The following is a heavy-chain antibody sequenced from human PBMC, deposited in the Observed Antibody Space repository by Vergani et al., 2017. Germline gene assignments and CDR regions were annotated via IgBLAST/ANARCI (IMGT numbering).Heavy chain of an antibody. CDR1: GGSISSGSYY. CDR2: IDTSRST. J-gene: IGHJ4*02. Sequence: QVQLQESGPGLVKPSQTLSLTCTVSGGSISSGSYYWSWVRQPAGKGLEWIGRIDTSRSTNYNPSLKSRVTISVDTCKNQFSLKLSSVTAADTAVYYCARGGVAATSYFDYWGQGTLVTVSS. V-gene: IGHV4-61*02. CDR3: ARGGVAATSYFDY. D-gene: IGHD2-15*01.